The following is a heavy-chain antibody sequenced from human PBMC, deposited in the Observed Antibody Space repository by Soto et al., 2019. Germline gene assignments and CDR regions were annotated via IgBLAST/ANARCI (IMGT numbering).Heavy chain of an antibody. CDR2: ISAYNGNP. Sequence: GASVRVSCKASGYTFTSYGISWVRQAPGQGLEWMGWISAYNGNPNYAQKLQGRGTMTTDTSTSTAYMEQMSRRSYDTAVYYCARASSSSWTSLDYWGQGTLVTVSS. V-gene: IGHV1-18*01. CDR3: ARASSSSWTSLDY. CDR1: GYTFTSYG. D-gene: IGHD6-13*01. J-gene: IGHJ4*02.